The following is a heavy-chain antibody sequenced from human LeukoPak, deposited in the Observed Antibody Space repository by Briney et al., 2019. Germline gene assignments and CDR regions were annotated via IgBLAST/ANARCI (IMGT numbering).Heavy chain of an antibody. V-gene: IGHV1-8*01. CDR3: ARYYDILTGLSRDY. CDR1: GYTFTSYD. Sequence: ASVEVSCKASGYTFTSYDINWVRQATGQGLEWMGWMSPNSGNTGYAQKFQGRVTMTRNTSISTAYMELSSLRSEDTAVYYCARYYDILTGLSRDYWGQGTLVTVSS. CDR2: MSPNSGNT. D-gene: IGHD3-9*01. J-gene: IGHJ4*02.